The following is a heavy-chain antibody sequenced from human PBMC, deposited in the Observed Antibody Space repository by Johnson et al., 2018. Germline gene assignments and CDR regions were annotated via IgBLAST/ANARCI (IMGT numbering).Heavy chain of an antibody. D-gene: IGHD3-10*01. CDR3: ARDWTFGWGDYYAVYYYYMDV. V-gene: IGHV3-7*01. CDR1: GFTFSSFW. CDR2: MKKDGSEK. Sequence: EVQLVETGGGLVQPGGSLRISCAASGFTFSSFWMTWVRQAPGKGLEWVANMKKDGSEKNYVDSVKGRFTISRDNAQNLLYLQMNSLRVEDTAVYYCARDWTFGWGDYYAVYYYYMDVWGKGTTVTVSS. J-gene: IGHJ6*03.